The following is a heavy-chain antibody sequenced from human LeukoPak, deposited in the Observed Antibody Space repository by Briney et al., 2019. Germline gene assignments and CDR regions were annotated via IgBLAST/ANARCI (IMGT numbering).Heavy chain of an antibody. CDR1: GFTFSSYG. CDR3: AKRVPDY. J-gene: IGHJ4*02. CDR2: ISYDGSNK. Sequence: GRSLRLSCAASGFTFSSYGMHWVRQAPGKGLEWVVVISYDGSNKYYADSVKGRFTISRDNSKNTLYLQMNSLRAEDTAVYYCAKRVPDYWGQGTLVTVSS. D-gene: IGHD1-1*01. V-gene: IGHV3-30*18.